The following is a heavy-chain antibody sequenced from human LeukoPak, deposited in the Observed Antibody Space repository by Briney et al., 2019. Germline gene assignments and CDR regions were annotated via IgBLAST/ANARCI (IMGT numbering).Heavy chain of an antibody. Sequence: GGSLRLSCVVSGFSVSNNYIIWVRQAPGNGLERVSVIYGDGRTSHSASVRGRFTISRDNSKNIVSLQMNNLRAEDTAVYYCAKETSSGNFVTIDCWGQGTLVTVSS. J-gene: IGHJ4*02. CDR1: GFSVSNNY. D-gene: IGHD1-26*01. CDR2: IYGDGRT. CDR3: AKETSSGNFVTIDC. V-gene: IGHV3-53*01.